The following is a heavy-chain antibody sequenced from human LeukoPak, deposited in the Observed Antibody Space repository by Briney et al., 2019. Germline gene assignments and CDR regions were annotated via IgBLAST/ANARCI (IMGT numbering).Heavy chain of an antibody. D-gene: IGHD3/OR15-3a*01. Sequence: SETLSLTCTVSSGSIVGYSWTWIRQPAGKGLQWIGHFLSGGTTNYNPSLKSRVTISLDKSKNHVSLRLTSVTAADTAVYFWAMTQYTDVDLDDYYMDVWGKGTAVTVSS. V-gene: IGHV4-4*07. CDR3: AMTQYTDVDLDDYYMDV. CDR2: FLSGGTT. CDR1: SGSIVGYS. J-gene: IGHJ6*03.